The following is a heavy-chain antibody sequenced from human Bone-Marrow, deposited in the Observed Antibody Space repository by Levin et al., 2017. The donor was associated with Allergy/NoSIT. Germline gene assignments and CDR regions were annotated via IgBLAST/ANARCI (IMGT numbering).Heavy chain of an antibody. CDR3: AKAHKSDSSGYYLYYFGLDV. J-gene: IGHJ6*02. D-gene: IGHD3-22*01. V-gene: IGHV3-23*01. CDR1: GFTFSNYA. Sequence: GGSLRLSCAASGFTFSNYAMTWVRRAPGKGPEGVSVISASGADTHYADSVKGRFTISRDNFRNTLYLQMNSLRGEDTATYYCAKAHKSDSSGYYLYYFGLDVWGQGTTVTVS. CDR2: ISASGADT.